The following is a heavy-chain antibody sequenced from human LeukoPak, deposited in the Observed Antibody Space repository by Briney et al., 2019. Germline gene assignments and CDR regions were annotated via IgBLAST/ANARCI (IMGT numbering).Heavy chain of an antibody. CDR2: IYYSGST. J-gene: IGHJ3*02. CDR1: GGSISSSSYY. CDR3: VRAEAYSNSRSDDAFDI. Sequence: SETLSLTCTVYGGSISSSSYYWGWIRQPPGKGLEWIGSIYYSGSTYYNPSLKSRVTISVDTSKNQFSLKLSSVTAADTAVYYCVRAEAYSNSRSDDAFDIWGQGTMVTVSS. D-gene: IGHD4-11*01. V-gene: IGHV4-39*07.